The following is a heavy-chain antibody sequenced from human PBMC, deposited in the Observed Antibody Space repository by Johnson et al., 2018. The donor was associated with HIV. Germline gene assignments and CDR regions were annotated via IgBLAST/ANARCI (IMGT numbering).Heavy chain of an antibody. J-gene: IGHJ3*02. CDR3: ARDGYSCGFDI. CDR1: GFTFSDHY. Sequence: MQLVESGGGLVQPGGSLRLSCEASGFTFSDHYMDWVRQAPGKGLEWVGRSRNKANTYTTEYAVSVKGRFTISRDDSKNSLYLQMNSLKTEDTAVYYCARDGYSCGFDIWGQGTMVTVSS. V-gene: IGHV3-72*01. D-gene: IGHD2-21*01. CDR2: SRNKANTYTT.